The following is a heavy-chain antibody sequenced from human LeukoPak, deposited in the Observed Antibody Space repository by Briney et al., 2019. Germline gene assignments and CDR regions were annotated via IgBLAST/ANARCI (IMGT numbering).Heavy chain of an antibody. D-gene: IGHD2-8*01. V-gene: IGHV5-51*01. CDR1: GYSFISYW. CDR3: PRPRGGGCTNAVCFYFDY. Sequence: GESLKISCKGSGYSFISYWIGWVRQMPGKGLEWMWIVYPGDSDTRYSPSFQGQVTISADKSISTAYLQWSSLKASDTAMYYCPRPRGGGCTNAVCFYFDYWGQGTLVTVSS. J-gene: IGHJ4*02. CDR2: VYPGDSDT.